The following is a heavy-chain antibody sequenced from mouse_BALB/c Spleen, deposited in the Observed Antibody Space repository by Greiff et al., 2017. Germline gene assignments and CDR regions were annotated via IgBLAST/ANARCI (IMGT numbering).Heavy chain of an antibody. CDR2: INPSTGYT. Sequence: QVQLQQSGAELAKPGASVKMSCKASGYTFTSYWMHWVKQRPGQGLEWIGYINPSTGYTEYNQKFKDKATLTADKSSSTAYMQLSSLTSEDSAVYYCAREEDSSGSFDVWGAGTTVTVPS. J-gene: IGHJ1*01. CDR3: AREEDSSGSFDV. D-gene: IGHD3-2*01. CDR1: GYTFTSYW. V-gene: IGHV1-7*01.